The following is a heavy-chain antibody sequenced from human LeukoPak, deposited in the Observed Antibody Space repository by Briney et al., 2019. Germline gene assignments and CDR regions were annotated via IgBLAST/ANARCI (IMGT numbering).Heavy chain of an antibody. CDR3: ARRSYGSGSYYLDY. CDR1: GFTFSSYG. D-gene: IGHD3-10*01. CDR2: IWYDGSNK. V-gene: IGHV3-33*01. Sequence: GGALRLSCAAPGFTFSSYGMHWVRQAPGKGLEWVAVIWYDGSNKYYADSVKGRFTISRDNSKSTLYLQMNSLRAEDTAVYYCARRSYGSGSYYLDYWGQGTLVTVSS. J-gene: IGHJ4*02.